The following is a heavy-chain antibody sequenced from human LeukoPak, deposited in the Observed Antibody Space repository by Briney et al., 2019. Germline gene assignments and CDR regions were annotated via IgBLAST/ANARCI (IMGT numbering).Heavy chain of an antibody. D-gene: IGHD3-10*01. CDR2: TRNKANSYTT. CDR1: GFTFSDHY. V-gene: IGHV3-72*01. Sequence: PAGSLRLSCAASGFTFSDHYMDWVRQAPGKGLEWVGRTRNKANSYTTEYAASVKGRFTISRDDSKNSLYLQMNSLKTEDTAVYYCARDGLNYYGSGRVYYYYGMDVWGQGTTVTVSS. J-gene: IGHJ6*02. CDR3: ARDGLNYYGSGRVYYYYGMDV.